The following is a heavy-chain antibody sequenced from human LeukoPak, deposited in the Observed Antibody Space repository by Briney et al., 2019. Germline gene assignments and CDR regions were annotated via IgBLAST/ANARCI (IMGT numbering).Heavy chain of an antibody. Sequence: PSENLSLTCAVYGGSFSGYYWSWIRQPAGKGLEWIVEINHSGSTNYNPSLKSRVTISVDTSRNQISLKWSSVTAADTAVYYCARGHGSRGSEGILDYWGQGTLVTVSS. CDR1: GGSFSGYY. V-gene: IGHV4-34*01. D-gene: IGHD5-12*01. J-gene: IGHJ4*02. CDR3: ARGHGSRGSEGILDY. CDR2: INHSGST.